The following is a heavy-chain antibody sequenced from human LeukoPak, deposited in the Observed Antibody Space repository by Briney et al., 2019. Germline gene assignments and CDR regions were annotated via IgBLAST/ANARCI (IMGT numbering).Heavy chain of an antibody. D-gene: IGHD2-2*01. Sequence: ASVTVSCKASGYSFKSHDIEWVRQATGQGPEWMGWMNTDSGNTGYAQKFQGRVTMTRDTSINTAYMELSSLASDDTAVYYCARGVGVQLYFDPWGQGALVTVSS. CDR1: GYSFKSHD. J-gene: IGHJ5*02. CDR2: MNTDSGNT. V-gene: IGHV1-8*01. CDR3: ARGVGVQLYFDP.